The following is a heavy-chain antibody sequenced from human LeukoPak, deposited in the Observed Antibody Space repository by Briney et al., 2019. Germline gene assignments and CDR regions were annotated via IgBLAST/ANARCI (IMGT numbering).Heavy chain of an antibody. CDR3: ASLTEMATIDAFDI. CDR2: IYYSGST. D-gene: IGHD5-24*01. V-gene: IGHV4-59*01. J-gene: IGHJ3*02. Sequence: SETLSLTCTVSGGSISSYYWSWIRQPPGKGLEWIGYIYYSGSTNYNPSLKSRVTTSVDTSKNQFSLKLSSVTAADTAVYYCASLTEMATIDAFDIWGQGTMVTVSS. CDR1: GGSISSYY.